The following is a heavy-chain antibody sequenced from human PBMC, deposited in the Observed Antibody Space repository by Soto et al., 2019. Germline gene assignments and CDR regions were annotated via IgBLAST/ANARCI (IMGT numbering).Heavy chain of an antibody. CDR3: AKPSTRYCGGDCSWDY. J-gene: IGHJ4*02. Sequence: PGGSLRLSCAASGFTFSSYAMSWVRQGPGKGLEWVSAISESGASTYYADSVKGRFTISRDNSKNTLYLQMNSLRVEDTAVYYCAKPSTRYCGGDCSWDYWGQGTLVTVPQ. D-gene: IGHD2-21*02. CDR2: ISESGAST. V-gene: IGHV3-23*01. CDR1: GFTFSSYA.